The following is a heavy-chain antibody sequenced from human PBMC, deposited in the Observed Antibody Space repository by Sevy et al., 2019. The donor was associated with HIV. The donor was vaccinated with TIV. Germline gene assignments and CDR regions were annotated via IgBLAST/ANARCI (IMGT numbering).Heavy chain of an antibody. Sequence: GGSLRLSCAASGFTFSSYGMHWVRQAPGKGLEWVAFIRNDGSNKYYADFVKGRITISRDNSKNTLYLQMNSLRAEDTAVDYCARGYGSGSYYNSRDYWGQGTLVTVSS. CDR3: ARGYGSGSYYNSRDY. J-gene: IGHJ4*02. D-gene: IGHD3-10*01. V-gene: IGHV3-30*02. CDR1: GFTFSSYG. CDR2: IRNDGSNK.